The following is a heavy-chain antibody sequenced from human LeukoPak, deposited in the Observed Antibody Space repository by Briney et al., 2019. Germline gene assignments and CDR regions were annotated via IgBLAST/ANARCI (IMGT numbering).Heavy chain of an antibody. CDR2: IYYSGST. Sequence: SETLSLTCTVSGGSIDSRSHYWGWIRQPPGKGLELIGFIYYSGSTSYNPSLKSRVTISVDTSKSQFSLKLSSVIAADTAVYYCARRAYSSGFDYIDYWGQGTLVTVSS. CDR3: ARRAYSSGFDYIDY. CDR1: GGSIDSRSHY. V-gene: IGHV4-61*05. D-gene: IGHD6-19*01. J-gene: IGHJ4*02.